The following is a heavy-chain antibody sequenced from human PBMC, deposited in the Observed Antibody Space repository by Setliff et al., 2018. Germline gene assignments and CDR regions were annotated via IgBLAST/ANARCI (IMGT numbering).Heavy chain of an antibody. J-gene: IGHJ4*02. V-gene: IGHV3-7*01. CDR1: GFTFSSYW. CDR3: ARDRYYNFWSGYLKGGYFDY. CDR2: IKQDGSEK. Sequence: GGSLRLSCAASGFTFSSYWMSWARQAPGKGLEWVANIKQDGSEKYYVDSVKGRFTISRDNAKNSLYLQMDSLRAEDTAVYYCARDRYYNFWSGYLKGGYFDYWGQGTLVTVSS. D-gene: IGHD3-3*01.